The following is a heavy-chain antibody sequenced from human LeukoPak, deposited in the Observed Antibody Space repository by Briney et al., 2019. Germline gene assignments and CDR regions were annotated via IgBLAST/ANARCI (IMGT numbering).Heavy chain of an antibody. D-gene: IGHD4-23*01. CDR2: INEDGRVT. V-gene: IGHV3-74*01. CDR1: GFTFSNYG. J-gene: IGHJ4*02. CDR3: VKDFGGNSDY. Sequence: GRSLRLSCAGAGFTFSNYGMHWVRQAPGKGLVWVSRINEDGRVTSYAGSVRGRFTISRDSVENTLHLQMNSLRAEDTAVYYCVKDFGGNSDYWGQGTLVTVSS.